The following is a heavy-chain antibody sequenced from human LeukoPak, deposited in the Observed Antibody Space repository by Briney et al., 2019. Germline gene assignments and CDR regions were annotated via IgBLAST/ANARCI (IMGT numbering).Heavy chain of an antibody. J-gene: IGHJ4*02. Sequence: GGSLRLSCVVSGFTFSSYAMSWVRQAPGKGLEWVSGISGSGGSTYYADSVKGRFTISRDNAKNSLYLQMNSLRAEDTAVYYCARDVWGYSGYGLDYWGQGTLVTVSS. CDR2: ISGSGGST. CDR3: ARDVWGYSGYGLDY. V-gene: IGHV3-23*01. CDR1: GFTFSSYA. D-gene: IGHD5-12*01.